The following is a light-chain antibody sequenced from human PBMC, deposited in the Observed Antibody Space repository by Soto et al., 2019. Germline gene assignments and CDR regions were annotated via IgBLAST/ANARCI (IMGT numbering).Light chain of an antibody. J-gene: IGKJ2*01. Sequence: EILLTQSPGTLSLSPRETATLSCRASQGVRYNYLAWYQQRPGQPPRLLIYGASTRATGIPARFSGSGSGTEFTLTISSLQSEDFAVYYCQQYNNWPPYTFGQGTKLEIK. CDR3: QQYNNWPPYT. CDR2: GAS. CDR1: QGVRYN. V-gene: IGKV3-15*01.